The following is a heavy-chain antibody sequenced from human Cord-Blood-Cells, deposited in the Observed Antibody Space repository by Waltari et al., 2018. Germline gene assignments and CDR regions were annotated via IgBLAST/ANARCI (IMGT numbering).Heavy chain of an antibody. V-gene: IGHV1-46*01. CDR1: GYTFTSYY. CDR3: ARDSQRNWVWLVGDHFDY. J-gene: IGHJ4*02. Sequence: QVQLVQSGAEVKKPGASVKVSCKASGYTFTSYYMHWVRQAPGQGLEWMGIINPSGGSTSYAQKFQGRGTMTRDTSTSTVYMELSSLRSEDTAVYYCARDSQRNWVWLVGDHFDYWGQGTLVTVSS. CDR2: INPSGGST. D-gene: IGHD3-10*01.